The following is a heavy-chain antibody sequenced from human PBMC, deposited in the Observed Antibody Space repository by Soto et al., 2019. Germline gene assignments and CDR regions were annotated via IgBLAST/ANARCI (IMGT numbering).Heavy chain of an antibody. CDR2: IRSETYGGTP. J-gene: IGHJ4*02. Sequence: PGGSLRLSCTGSGFNFGNYAMSWVRQAPGKGPEWVGFIRSETYGGTPDYAASLRGRFTISRDDSKSIAHLEINSLQTDDTAVYYCTRYYYASSGYYVYWGQGTLVTVSS. V-gene: IGHV3-49*04. CDR3: TRYYYASSGYYVY. CDR1: GFNFGNYA. D-gene: IGHD3-22*01.